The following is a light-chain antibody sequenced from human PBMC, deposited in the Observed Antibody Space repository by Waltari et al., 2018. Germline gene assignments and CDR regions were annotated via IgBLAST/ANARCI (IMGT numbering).Light chain of an antibody. J-gene: IGLJ1*01. Sequence: SYELTQPLSVSVALGQTARITCGGNNIGSKNVHWYQQKPGQAPVRVIYRVSNRPSGLPERFSGSNSGNTATLTISRAQAGDEADYYCQVWDSSTDVFGTGTKVTVL. CDR3: QVWDSSTDV. CDR2: RVS. V-gene: IGLV3-9*01. CDR1: NIGSKN.